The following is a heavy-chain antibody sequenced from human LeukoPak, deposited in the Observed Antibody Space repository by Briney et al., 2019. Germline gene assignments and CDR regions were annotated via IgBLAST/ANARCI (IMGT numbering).Heavy chain of an antibody. CDR1: GGSISSGGYS. Sequence: SETLSLTCAVSGGSISSGGYSWSWIRQPPGKGLEWIGYIYHSGSTYYNPSLKSRVTISVDRSKNQFSLKLSSVTAADTAVYYCAREGVPYSRTVGWFGPWGQGTLVTVSS. CDR3: AREGVPYSRTVGWFGP. CDR2: IYHSGST. V-gene: IGHV4-30-2*01. J-gene: IGHJ5*02. D-gene: IGHD4-23*01.